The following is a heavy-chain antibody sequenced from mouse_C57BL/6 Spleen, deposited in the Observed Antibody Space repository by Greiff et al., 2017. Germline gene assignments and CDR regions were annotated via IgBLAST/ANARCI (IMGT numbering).Heavy chain of an antibody. J-gene: IGHJ1*03. CDR3: ARGDGGYFDV. CDR2: ISSGSSTI. CDR1: GFTFSDYG. V-gene: IGHV5-17*01. D-gene: IGHD1-2*01. Sequence: EVKLMESGGGLVKPGGSLKLSCAASGFTFSDYGMHWVRQAPEKGLEWVAYISSGSSTIYYADTVKGRFTISRDNAKNTLFLQMTSLRSEDTAMYYCARGDGGYFDVWGTGTTVTGSS.